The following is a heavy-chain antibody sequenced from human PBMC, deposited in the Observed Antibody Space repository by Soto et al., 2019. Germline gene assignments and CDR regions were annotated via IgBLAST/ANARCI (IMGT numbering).Heavy chain of an antibody. CDR1: GFTLRNYA. V-gene: IGHV3-23*01. J-gene: IGHJ4*02. Sequence: GSLRLSCDASGFTLRNYAMTWIRQAPGKGLEWVSLISANDVGTYYAESVKTRFTISTDQSRNTVYLQMDSLRADDTAIYYCAKAKNDYNWDNRPPFDYWGQGTLVTVSS. CDR2: ISANDVGT. CDR3: AKAKNDYNWDNRPPFDY. D-gene: IGHD1-20*01.